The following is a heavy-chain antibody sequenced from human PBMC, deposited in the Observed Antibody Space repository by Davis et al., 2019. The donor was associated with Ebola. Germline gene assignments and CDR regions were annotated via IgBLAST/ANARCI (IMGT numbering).Heavy chain of an antibody. CDR3: ARHRPGPYDI. D-gene: IGHD3-22*01. J-gene: IGHJ4*02. V-gene: IGHV4-59*08. CDR2: IYYSGTT. CDR1: GGSISSYY. Sequence: SETLSLTCTVSGGSISSYYWSWIRQPPGKGLEWIGYIYYSGTTSYNPSLKSRITISADTSENQFSLQLTSVTAADTAVYYCARHRPGPYDIWGQGTLVAVFS.